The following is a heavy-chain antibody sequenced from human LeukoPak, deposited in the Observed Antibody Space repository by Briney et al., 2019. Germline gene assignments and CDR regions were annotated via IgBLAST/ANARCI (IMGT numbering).Heavy chain of an antibody. D-gene: IGHD6-19*01. V-gene: IGHV4-59*01. CDR2: IYYTGST. CDR3: ARYYSSGSTYYFDY. J-gene: IGHJ4*02. Sequence: SETLSLTCTVSSGTISTYYWSWFRQPPGKGLQWIGYIYYTGSTNYNPSLKSRVTISLDTPKNQFSLKLSSVTAADTAVYYCARYYSSGSTYYFDYWGQGTLVTVSS. CDR1: SGTISTYY.